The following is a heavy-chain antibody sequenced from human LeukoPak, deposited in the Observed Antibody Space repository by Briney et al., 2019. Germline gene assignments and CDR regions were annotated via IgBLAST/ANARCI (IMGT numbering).Heavy chain of an antibody. CDR1: GGSISSYY. D-gene: IGHD1-14*01. Sequence: PSETLSLTCTVSGGSISSYYWSWIRQPPGKGLEWIGSIYHSGSTYYNPSLKSRVTISVDTSRNQFSLKLSSVTAADTAVYYCARKSDRENNYYYYYYMDVWGKGTTVTVSS. CDR2: IYHSGST. J-gene: IGHJ6*03. CDR3: ARKSDRENNYYYYYYMDV. V-gene: IGHV4-59*08.